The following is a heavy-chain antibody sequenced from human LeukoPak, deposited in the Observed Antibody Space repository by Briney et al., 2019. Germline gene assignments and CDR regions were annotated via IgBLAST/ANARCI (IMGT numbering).Heavy chain of an antibody. CDR1: GYTFTSYY. J-gene: IGHJ4*02. Sequence: VASVKVSCKASGYTFTSYYMHWVRQAPGQGLEWMGIINPSGGSTSYAQKFQGRVTMTRDTSTSTVYMEPSSLRSEDTAVYYCTRGEAVADFDYWGQGTLVTVSS. D-gene: IGHD6-19*01. CDR3: TRGEAVADFDY. V-gene: IGHV1-46*01. CDR2: INPSGGST.